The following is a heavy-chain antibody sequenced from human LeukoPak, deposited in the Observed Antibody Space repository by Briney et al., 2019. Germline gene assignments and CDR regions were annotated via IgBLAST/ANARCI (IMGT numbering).Heavy chain of an antibody. J-gene: IGHJ4*02. CDR1: GYTFTSYG. CDR3: ERVSRELTSFDY. CDR2: ISAYNGNT. Sequence: ASVKVSCKASGYTFTSYGISWVRQAPGQGLEWMGWISAYNGNTNYAQKLQGRVTMITDTSTSTVYMEQRSLRSDDRAVYFCERVSRELTSFDYWGRGTLVTVSS. D-gene: IGHD1-26*01. V-gene: IGHV1-18*01.